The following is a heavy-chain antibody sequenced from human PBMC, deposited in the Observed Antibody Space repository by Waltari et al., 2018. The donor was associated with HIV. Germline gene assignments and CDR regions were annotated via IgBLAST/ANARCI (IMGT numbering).Heavy chain of an antibody. CDR2: IYYSGST. V-gene: IGHV4-31*03. CDR1: GGSISSGCYY. CDR3: ARELWGALGGYFDY. Sequence: QVQLQESDPGLVKPSQTLSLTCTVSGGSISSGCYYWSWIRPHPGQGLEWIGYIYYSGSTYYNPSLKSRVTISVDTSKNQFSLKLSSVTAADTAVYYCARELWGALGGYFDYWGQGTLVTVSS. D-gene: IGHD1-26*01. J-gene: IGHJ4*02.